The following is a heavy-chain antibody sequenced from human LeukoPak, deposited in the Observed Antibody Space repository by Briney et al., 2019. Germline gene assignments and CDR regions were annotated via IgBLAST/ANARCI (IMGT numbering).Heavy chain of an antibody. CDR2: IYSGGST. J-gene: IGHJ4*02. Sequence: GGSLRLYCAASGFTVSSNYMSWVRQAPGKGLEWVSVIYSGGSTYYADSVKGRFTTSRHNSKNTLYLQMNSLRAEDTAVYYCARVMRLTGFDYWGQGTLVTVSS. D-gene: IGHD7-27*01. V-gene: IGHV3-53*04. CDR3: ARVMRLTGFDY. CDR1: GFTVSSNY.